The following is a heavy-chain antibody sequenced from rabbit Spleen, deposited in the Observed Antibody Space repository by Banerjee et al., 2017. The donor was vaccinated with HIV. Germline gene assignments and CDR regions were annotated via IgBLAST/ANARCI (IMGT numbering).Heavy chain of an antibody. CDR1: GFTISGYW. D-gene: IGHD4-1*01. Sequence: QLEESGGRLVQPGGSLTLSCKAFGFTISGYWMNWVRQAPGKGLEWIGDIYPGFGITNYANWVKGRFTISSDNAQNTVDLQMNSLTAADTATYFCTRNANGGWDLWGQGTLVTVS. CDR2: IYPGFGIT. CDR3: TRNANGGWDL. J-gene: IGHJ4*01. V-gene: IGHV1S7*01.